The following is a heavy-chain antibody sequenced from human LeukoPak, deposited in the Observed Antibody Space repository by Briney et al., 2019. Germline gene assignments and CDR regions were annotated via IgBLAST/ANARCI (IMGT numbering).Heavy chain of an antibody. Sequence: GSLRLSCAASGFTFSIYAMHWVRQAPGKGLEWVAVISYDGSNKYYADSVKGRFTISRDNSKNTLYLQMNSLRAEDTAVYYCARGGIVATRYIDYWGQGTLVTVSS. CDR1: GFTFSIYA. V-gene: IGHV3-30-3*01. J-gene: IGHJ4*02. CDR2: ISYDGSNK. CDR3: ARGGIVATRYIDY. D-gene: IGHD5-12*01.